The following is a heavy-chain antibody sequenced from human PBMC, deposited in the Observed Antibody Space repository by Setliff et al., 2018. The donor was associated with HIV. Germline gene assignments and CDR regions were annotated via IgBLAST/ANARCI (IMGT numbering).Heavy chain of an antibody. CDR2: IKNRIDGGAT. D-gene: IGHD5-12*01. CDR1: GFTFSRAW. V-gene: IGHV3-15*01. CDR3: TTDASRVATVY. J-gene: IGHJ4*02. Sequence: PGGSLRLSCAASGFTFSRAWMSWVRQAPGKGLEWVGRIKNRIDGGATDYAAPVKGRFTISRDDSKNTLYLQMNSLKTEDTAVYYCTTDASRVATVYWGQGTLVTVSS.